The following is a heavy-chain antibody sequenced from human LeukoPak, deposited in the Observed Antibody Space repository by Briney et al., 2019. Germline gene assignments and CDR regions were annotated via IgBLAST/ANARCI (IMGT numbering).Heavy chain of an antibody. CDR3: ARDHYSRNDH. J-gene: IGHJ4*02. V-gene: IGHV3-48*02. CDR2: ISSSSSTI. Sequence: GGSLRLSCAASGFTVSSNYMSWVRQAPGKGVEWVSYISSSSSTIYYTGSVKGRFTISRDNAKNSVYLHMNSLRDEDTAVYYCARDHYSRNDHWGQGTLVTVSS. CDR1: GFTVSSNY. D-gene: IGHD6-13*01.